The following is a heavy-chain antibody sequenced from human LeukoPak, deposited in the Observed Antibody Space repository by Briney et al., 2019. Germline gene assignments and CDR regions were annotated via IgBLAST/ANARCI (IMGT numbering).Heavy chain of an antibody. CDR3: AKDRPNYYGSNGHYYKLNGDC. J-gene: IGHJ4*02. V-gene: IGHV3-23*01. D-gene: IGHD3-22*01. CDR2: ITSSGAAT. CDR1: GFTFSSYA. Sequence: GGSLGLSCAVSGFTFSSYAMSWVRQAPGKGLEWVSSITSSGAATYYADSVKGRFTISRDNSDNTLYLRMNSLRAEDTAVYYCAKDRPNYYGSNGHYYKLNGDCWGQGTLVTVSS.